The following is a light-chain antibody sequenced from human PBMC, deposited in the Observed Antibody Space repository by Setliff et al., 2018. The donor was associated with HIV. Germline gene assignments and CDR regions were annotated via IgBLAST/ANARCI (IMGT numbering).Light chain of an antibody. CDR2: DVT. J-gene: IGLJ1*01. V-gene: IGLV2-11*01. CDR3: CSSAGTYASFFV. Sequence: ALAQPRSVSGSPGQSVTIACTGTSSDAGDYNFVSWYQLHPGKAPKLIIYDVTKRPSGVPDRFSGSKSANAASLTISGLQAEDEADYYCCSSAGTYASFFVFGTGTKVTVL. CDR1: SSDAGDYNF.